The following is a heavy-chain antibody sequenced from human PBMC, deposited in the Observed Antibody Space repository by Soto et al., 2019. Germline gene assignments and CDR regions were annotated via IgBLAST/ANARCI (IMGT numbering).Heavy chain of an antibody. CDR2: IYPGDSDT. CDR1: GYSFTTYW. CDR3: ATGGYCSGTTCYNFFDH. Sequence: GESLKISCQGSGYSFTTYWIGWVRQMPGKGLEWMGIIYPGDSDTRYSPSFQGQVTISADKSISTAYLQWSSLKASDTAIYYCATGGYCSGTTCYNFFDHWGQGTLVTVSS. D-gene: IGHD2-2*02. V-gene: IGHV5-51*01. J-gene: IGHJ4*02.